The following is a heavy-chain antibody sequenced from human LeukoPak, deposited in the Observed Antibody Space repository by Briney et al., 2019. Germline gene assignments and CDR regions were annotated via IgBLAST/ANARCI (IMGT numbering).Heavy chain of an antibody. Sequence: SETLSLTCSVSGDSISRGDYYWSWIRQPPGKGPEWIGYMFYSGNTYYNPSLQSRVVLSVDTSKNQFSLNLTSVTAADTAVYYCASGWDTAMVTRPPSYYYYYGMDVWGKGTTVTVSS. CDR2: MFYSGNT. V-gene: IGHV4-30-4*01. CDR3: ASGWDTAMVTRPPSYYYYYGMDV. D-gene: IGHD5-18*01. J-gene: IGHJ6*04. CDR1: GDSISRGDYY.